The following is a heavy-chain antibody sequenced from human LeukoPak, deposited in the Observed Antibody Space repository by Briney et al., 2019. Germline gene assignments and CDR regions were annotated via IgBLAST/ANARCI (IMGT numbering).Heavy chain of an antibody. V-gene: IGHV4-38-2*01. CDR3: ARHDPICTNGGCLRGAFDI. Sequence: QPSETLSLTCAGSGFSFSSGYYWGWIRQPPGKGLEWIGSIFHSGGTYYNPSLTNRVTISVDTSKNQFSLKLSSVTAADTAVYYCARHDPICTNGGCLRGAFDIWGPGTTVTVSS. CDR1: GFSFSSGYY. J-gene: IGHJ3*02. D-gene: IGHD2-8*01. CDR2: IFHSGGT.